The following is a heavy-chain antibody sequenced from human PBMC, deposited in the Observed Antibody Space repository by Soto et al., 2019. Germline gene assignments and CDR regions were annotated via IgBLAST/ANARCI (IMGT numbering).Heavy chain of an antibody. Sequence: EVQLLESGGGLVQPGGSLRLSCAASGFTFSSYAMSWVRQAPGKGLEWVSAISGSGGSTYYADSVKGRFTISRDNSKNTLYLQMNGLRAENTAVYYCAKSFRSIADAFDIWGQGTMVTVSS. CDR1: GFTFSSYA. CDR2: ISGSGGST. CDR3: AKSFRSIADAFDI. J-gene: IGHJ3*02. D-gene: IGHD6-6*01. V-gene: IGHV3-23*01.